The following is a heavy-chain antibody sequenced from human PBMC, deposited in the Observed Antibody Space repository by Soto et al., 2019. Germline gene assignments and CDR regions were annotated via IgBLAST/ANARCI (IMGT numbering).Heavy chain of an antibody. CDR3: ARLLGGLDGFDI. V-gene: IGHV1-46*03. D-gene: IGHD2-15*01. J-gene: IGHJ3*02. CDR1: GYTLTNYY. CDR2: IHPSGGTT. Sequence: GTSVKVSCKESGYTLTNYYRHWVRRAPGQGLEWMGIIHPSGGTTNYAQKFQGRVTMTRDTSTSTVYMELSSLRSEDTAVYYCARLLGGLDGFDIWGQGTMVTVSS.